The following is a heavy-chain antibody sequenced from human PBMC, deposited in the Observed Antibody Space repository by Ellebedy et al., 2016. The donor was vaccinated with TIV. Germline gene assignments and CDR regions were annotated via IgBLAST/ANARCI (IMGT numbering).Heavy chain of an antibody. V-gene: IGHV3-23*01. CDR3: ATYSIGWYVVPLFDY. Sequence: ELGESLKISCAVSGFTFSSHAMNWVRQAPGKGLEWVSGITSGGESTNYADSVRGRFIISRDNSNNTLFLQMNSLRAEDTAVYYCATYSIGWYVVPLFDYWGQGTLVAVSS. CDR2: ITSGGEST. J-gene: IGHJ4*02. CDR1: GFTFSSHA. D-gene: IGHD6-19*01.